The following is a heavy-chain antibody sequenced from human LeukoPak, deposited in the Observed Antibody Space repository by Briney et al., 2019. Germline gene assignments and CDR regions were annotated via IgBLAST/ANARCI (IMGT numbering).Heavy chain of an antibody. CDR3: AREGLGAQFDY. Sequence: SETLSLTCTVSGGSISSSSYYWGWIRQPPGKGLEWIGSIYYSGSTYYNPSLKSRVTISVDTSKNQFSLKLSSVTAADTAVYYCAREGLGAQFDYWGQGTLVTVSS. CDR2: IYYSGST. V-gene: IGHV4-39*07. CDR1: GGSISSSSYY. J-gene: IGHJ4*02. D-gene: IGHD1-26*01.